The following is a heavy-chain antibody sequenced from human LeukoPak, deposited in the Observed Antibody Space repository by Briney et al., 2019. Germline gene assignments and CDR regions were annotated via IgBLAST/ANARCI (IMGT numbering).Heavy chain of an antibody. V-gene: IGHV3-69-1*01. J-gene: IGHJ5*02. CDR2: ITTGRTL. Sequence: GRSLRLSCAASVLSPHEYSPGSVRQAPGKGLEWVSYITTGRTLSYADSVKGRFTISRDNPKNSLLLLMKSLRVVDKAVDSSARIVSSGSTGGFDPWGQGTLVTVSS. CDR1: VLSPHEYS. CDR3: ARIVSSGSTGGFDP. D-gene: IGHD3-3*01.